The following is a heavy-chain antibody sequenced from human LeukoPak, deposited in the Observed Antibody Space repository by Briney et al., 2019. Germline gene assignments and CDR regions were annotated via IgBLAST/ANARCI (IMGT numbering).Heavy chain of an antibody. CDR2: IYYSGST. CDR3: ARERIVVVPADYYYYYYGMDV. CDR1: GGSISSSSYY. V-gene: IGHV4-39*07. D-gene: IGHD2-2*01. J-gene: IGHJ6*02. Sequence: SETLSLTCTVSGGSISSSSYYWGWIRQPPGKGLEWIGSIYYSGSTYYNPSLKSRVTISVDTSKNQFSLKLSSVTAADTAVYYCARERIVVVPADYYYYYYGMDVWGQGTTVTVSS.